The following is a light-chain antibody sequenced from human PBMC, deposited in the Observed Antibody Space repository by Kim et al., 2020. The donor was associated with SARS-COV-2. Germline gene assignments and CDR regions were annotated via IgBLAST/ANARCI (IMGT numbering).Light chain of an antibody. CDR1: PLPKQY. J-gene: IGLJ2*01. CDR3: QSADANGNVV. V-gene: IGLV3-25*03. CDR2: KDS. Sequence: SYELTQPPSVSASPGQTARIPCSGDPLPKQYAYWYQQRAGQAPVLIIHKDSESASGIPERFSGSSSGTTVTLTISGVQAEDVADFYCQSADANGNVVFGGGTKVTVL.